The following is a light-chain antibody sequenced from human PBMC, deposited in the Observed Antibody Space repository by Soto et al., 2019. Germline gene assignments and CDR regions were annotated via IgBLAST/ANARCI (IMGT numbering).Light chain of an antibody. CDR1: QSVTSN. J-gene: IGKJ2*01. Sequence: EIVMTQSPATLSVSPGEGATLSCRASQSVTSNLAWYQQQPGQAPRLLIYGTSTRATGIPARLSGSGSGTDFTLTSSSLQSEDFAVYYCQQYYTCPYIFGQGTKLEIK. CDR3: QQYYTCPYI. CDR2: GTS. V-gene: IGKV3-15*01.